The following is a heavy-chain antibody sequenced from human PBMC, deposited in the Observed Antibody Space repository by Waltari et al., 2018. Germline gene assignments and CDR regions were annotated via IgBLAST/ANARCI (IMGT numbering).Heavy chain of an antibody. CDR2: IDYSENT. D-gene: IGHD1-26*01. CDR1: GGSLTGYW. CDR3: ARSGRRVGGLKRSATANATPEY. Sequence: QVQLQQWGAGLLKPSETLSLTCAVSGGSLTGYWWNWIRQSPGKGLEGIGLIDYSENTNYNPSFTSRVTISLDKSRNQFSLSLTSVTATDTAVYYCARSGRRVGGLKRSATANATPEYWGQGALVTVSS. J-gene: IGHJ4*02. V-gene: IGHV4-34*02.